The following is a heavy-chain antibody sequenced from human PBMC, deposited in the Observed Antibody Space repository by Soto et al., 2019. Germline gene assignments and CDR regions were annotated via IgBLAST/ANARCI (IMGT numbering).Heavy chain of an antibody. D-gene: IGHD2-8*02. CDR1: GFSFSDNL. CDR2: INPANGNT. Sequence: QVQLVQSGAEVRKPGASVNISCRASGFSFSDNLINWVRQAPGQSLEWMGWINPANGNTRYSQTFQGRVTISRHSSASIADVEVSYLTSEDTAVYYCARDILSGGPRANDAFEVWGQGTMVTVSS. CDR3: ARDILSGGPRANDAFEV. J-gene: IGHJ3*01. V-gene: IGHV1-3*01.